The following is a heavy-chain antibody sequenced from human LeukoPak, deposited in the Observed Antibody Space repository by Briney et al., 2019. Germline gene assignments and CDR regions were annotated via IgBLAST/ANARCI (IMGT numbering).Heavy chain of an antibody. CDR3: ARVKLRFLEWLFYYYGMDV. CDR2: INHSGST. CDR1: GGSFSVYY. V-gene: IGHV4-34*01. D-gene: IGHD3-3*01. J-gene: IGHJ6*02. Sequence: PSETLSLTCAVYGGSFSVYYWSWIRQPPGKGLEWIGEINHSGSTNYNPSLKSRVTISVDTSKNQFSLKLSSVTAADTAVYYCARVKLRFLEWLFYYYGMDVWGQGTTVTVSS.